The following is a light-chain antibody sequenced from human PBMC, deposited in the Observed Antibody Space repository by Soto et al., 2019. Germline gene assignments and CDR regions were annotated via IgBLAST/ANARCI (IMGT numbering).Light chain of an antibody. CDR2: DVN. Sequence: QSVLTQPASVSGSPGQSITISCTGTSSDIDGYKYVSWYQQHPGKVPKLLIFDVNNRPSGVSDRFSGSKSGNTASLTITGLQAEDEAEYYCCSYTSSTSLIFGGGTKLTVL. CDR1: SSDIDGYKY. CDR3: CSYTSSTSLI. J-gene: IGLJ2*01. V-gene: IGLV2-14*03.